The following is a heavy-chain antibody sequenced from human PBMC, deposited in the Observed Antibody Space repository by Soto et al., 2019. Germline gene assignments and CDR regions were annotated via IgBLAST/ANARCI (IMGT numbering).Heavy chain of an antibody. D-gene: IGHD5-12*01. J-gene: IGHJ4*02. CDR1: GYTFTRQG. V-gene: IGHV1-3*01. Sequence: QVQLVQSGAEVKKPGASVKVSCKASGYTFTRQGIHWVRQAPGQRPEWMGWINPGDGDTKYSQKLQGRITLTRDTSASTVYMDLSSLTSEDTARYYCASRPDLWMGPFDYWGQGTLVTVSS. CDR3: ASRPDLWMGPFDY. CDR2: INPGDGDT.